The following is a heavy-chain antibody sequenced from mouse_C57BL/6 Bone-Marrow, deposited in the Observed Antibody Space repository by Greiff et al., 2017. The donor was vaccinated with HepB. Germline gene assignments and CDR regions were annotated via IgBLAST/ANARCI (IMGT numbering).Heavy chain of an antibody. D-gene: IGHD1-1*01. V-gene: IGHV1-82*01. Sequence: QVQLKESGPELVKPGASVKISCKASGYAFSSSWMNWVKQRPGKGLEWIGRIYPGDGDTNYNGKFKGKATLTADKSSSTAYMQLSSLTSEDSAVYFCADLLPDVWGTGTTVTVSS. CDR3: ADLLPDV. J-gene: IGHJ1*03. CDR2: IYPGDGDT. CDR1: GYAFSSSW.